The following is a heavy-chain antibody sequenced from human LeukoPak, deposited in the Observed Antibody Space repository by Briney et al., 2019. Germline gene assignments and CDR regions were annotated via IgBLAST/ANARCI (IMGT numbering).Heavy chain of an antibody. CDR3: AKVWAYYDSSGYYFARGFDF. D-gene: IGHD3-22*01. CDR1: GFTFSSYA. CDR2: ISGSGGST. V-gene: IGHV3-23*01. Sequence: GGSLRLSCAASGFTFSSYAMSWVRRAPGKGLEWVSDISGSGGSTYYADSVKGRFTISRDNSKNTLYLQMNSLRAEDTAVYYCAKVWAYYDSSGYYFARGFDFWGQGTLVTVSS. J-gene: IGHJ4*02.